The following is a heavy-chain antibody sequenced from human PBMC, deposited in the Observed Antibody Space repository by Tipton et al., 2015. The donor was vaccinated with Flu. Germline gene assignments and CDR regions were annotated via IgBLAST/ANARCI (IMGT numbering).Heavy chain of an antibody. J-gene: IGHJ4*02. CDR2: IKQDGSEK. Sequence: SLRLSCAASGFTFSSYWMSWVRQAPGKGLEWVANIKQDGSEKYYVDSVKGRFTISRDNSKNTLYLQMNSLRAEDTAVYYCVPGRCGDYDYWGQGTLVTVSS. D-gene: IGHD4-17*01. V-gene: IGHV3-7*03. CDR1: GFTFSSYW. CDR3: VPGRCGDYDY.